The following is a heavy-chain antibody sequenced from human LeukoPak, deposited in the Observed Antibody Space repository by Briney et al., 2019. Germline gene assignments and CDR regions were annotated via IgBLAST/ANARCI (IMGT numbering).Heavy chain of an antibody. J-gene: IGHJ3*02. CDR2: IYYSGST. Sequence: SETLSLTCTVSGGSISSYYWSWIRQPPGKGLEWIGYIYYSGSTNYNPSLKSRVTISVDTSKNQFSPKLSSVTAADTAVYYCARHGGYSGYDYAFDIWGQGTMVTVSS. D-gene: IGHD5-12*01. V-gene: IGHV4-59*08. CDR1: GGSISSYY. CDR3: ARHGGYSGYDYAFDI.